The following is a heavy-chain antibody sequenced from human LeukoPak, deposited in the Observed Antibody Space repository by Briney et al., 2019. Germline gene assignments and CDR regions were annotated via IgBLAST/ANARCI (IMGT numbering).Heavy chain of an antibody. CDR2: IYSDGST. J-gene: IGHJ4*02. Sequence: GGSLRLSCAASGFTVSSNYMSWVRQAPGKGLEWVSVIYSDGSTNYADSVKGRLNISRDNSKNTLYLQMNSLRAEDTAVYYCARQVYGDYPFDYWGQGTMVTVSS. D-gene: IGHD4-17*01. V-gene: IGHV3-66*04. CDR1: GFTVSSNY. CDR3: ARQVYGDYPFDY.